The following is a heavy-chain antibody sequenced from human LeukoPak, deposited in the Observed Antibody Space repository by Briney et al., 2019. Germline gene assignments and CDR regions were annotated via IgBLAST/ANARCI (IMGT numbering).Heavy chain of an antibody. D-gene: IGHD6-19*01. J-gene: IGHJ6*02. CDR1: GDSVSSGSHY. CDR3: VRDQGYSSGWPEGMDV. V-gene: IGHV4-61*01. CDR2: ISYSGNT. Sequence: SETLSLTCTVSGDSVSSGSHYWSWIRQPPGKGLEWIGYISYSGNTKYNPSLESRVTISVDTSKSQFPLKLSSVTAADTAVYYCVRDQGYSSGWPEGMDVWGQGTTVTISS.